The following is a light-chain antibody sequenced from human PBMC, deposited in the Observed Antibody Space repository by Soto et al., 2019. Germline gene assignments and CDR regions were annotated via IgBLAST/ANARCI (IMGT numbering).Light chain of an antibody. CDR2: GVS. V-gene: IGKV3-20*01. Sequence: EIVLTQSPGTLSLFPGERATLSCRASQTITSTHLAWYQQKPGQAPSLLIYGVSNRASGFPDRFSGSGSGKDFTLTISGLEPDDFAVYYCQHYGASPRTFGQGTKVEI. CDR3: QHYGASPRT. J-gene: IGKJ1*01. CDR1: QTITSTH.